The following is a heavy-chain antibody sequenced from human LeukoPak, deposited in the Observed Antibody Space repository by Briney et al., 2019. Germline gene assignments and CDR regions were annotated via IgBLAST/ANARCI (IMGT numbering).Heavy chain of an antibody. V-gene: IGHV3-30-3*01. Sequence: GSLRLSCVASGFTFSNYTMHWVRQAPGKGLEWVAVVSYGGSIKYYADSVKSRLTISRDNSENTLYLQINSLRAEDTAVYYCVATSGSSTNWGQGTLVTVSS. CDR3: VATSGSSTN. J-gene: IGHJ4*02. CDR2: VSYGGSIK. CDR1: GFTFSNYT. D-gene: IGHD2-2*01.